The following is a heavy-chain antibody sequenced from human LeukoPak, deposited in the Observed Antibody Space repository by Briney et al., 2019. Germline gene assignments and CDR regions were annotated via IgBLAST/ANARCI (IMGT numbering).Heavy chain of an antibody. CDR3: AREKIGWLGQGYYYYYYMDV. J-gene: IGHJ6*03. Sequence: GGSLRLSCAASGFTFSSYWMSWVRQAPGKGLEWVANIKQDGSEKYYVDSVKGRFTISRDNAKNSLYLQMNSLRAEDTAVYYCAREKIGWLGQGYYYYYYMDVWGKGTTVTVSS. D-gene: IGHD3-10*01. CDR1: GFTFSSYW. CDR2: IKQDGSEK. V-gene: IGHV3-7*01.